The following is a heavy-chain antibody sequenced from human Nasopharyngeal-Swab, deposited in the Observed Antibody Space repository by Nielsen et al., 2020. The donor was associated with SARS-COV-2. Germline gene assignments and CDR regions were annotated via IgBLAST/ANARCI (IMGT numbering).Heavy chain of an antibody. V-gene: IGHV3-7*03. J-gene: IGHJ6*02. Sequence: GESLKISCAASGFTFSSYWMSWVRQAPGKGLEWVANIKQDGSEKYYVDSVKGRFTISRDNAKNSLYLQMNSLRADDTAVYYWARQRPGGMDVWGQGTTVTVSS. CDR2: IKQDGSEK. CDR3: ARQRPGGMDV. CDR1: GFTFSSYW.